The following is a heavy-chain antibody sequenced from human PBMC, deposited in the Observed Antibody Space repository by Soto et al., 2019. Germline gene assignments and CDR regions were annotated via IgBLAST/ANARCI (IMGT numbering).Heavy chain of an antibody. CDR3: ARDGDYFGSGRSYFDS. J-gene: IGHJ4*02. Sequence: XSVKGSFSVSGYTRTELSIQWVRQAPGKGLEWMGGFDPEDGTANYAQKFQGRVTITADESTSTAYMEVTSLRSEDTAVYYCARDGDYFGSGRSYFDSWGQGTLVTVSS. V-gene: IGHV1-24*01. CDR1: GYTRTELS. D-gene: IGHD3-10*01. CDR2: FDPEDGTA.